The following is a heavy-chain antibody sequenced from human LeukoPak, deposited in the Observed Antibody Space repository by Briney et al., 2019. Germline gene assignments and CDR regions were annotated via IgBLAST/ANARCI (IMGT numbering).Heavy chain of an antibody. CDR3: ARADIVVVVAATLGAFDI. CDR1: GGSINSDY. Sequence: SETLSLTCSVSGGSINSDYWSWIRQCPGKGLEWIGYMFYTGSTNYNPSLKSRVTISLATSKTQFSLKLSSVTPADTAVYYCARADIVVVVAATLGAFDIWGQGTMVTVSS. J-gene: IGHJ3*02. CDR2: MFYTGST. D-gene: IGHD2-15*01. V-gene: IGHV4-59*01.